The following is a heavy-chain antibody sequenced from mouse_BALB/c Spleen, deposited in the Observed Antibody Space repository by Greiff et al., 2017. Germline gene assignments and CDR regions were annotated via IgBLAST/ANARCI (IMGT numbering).Heavy chain of an antibody. CDR1: GFTFSSYT. CDR3: ARRGGHGSILFDY. CDR2: ISNGGGST. V-gene: IGHV5-12-2*01. Sequence: EVKLMESGGGLVQPGGSLKLSCAASGFTFSSYTMSWVRQTPEKRLEWVAYISNGGGSTYYPDTVKGRFTISRDNAKNTLYLQMSSLKSEDTAMYYCARRGGHGSILFDYWGQGTTLTVSS. D-gene: IGHD1-1*01. J-gene: IGHJ2*01.